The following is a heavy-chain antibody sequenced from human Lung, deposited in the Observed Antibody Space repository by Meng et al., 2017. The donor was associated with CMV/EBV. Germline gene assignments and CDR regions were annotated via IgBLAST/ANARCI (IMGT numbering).Heavy chain of an antibody. J-gene: IGHJ6*02. CDR3: AKVVRLGYCSSTSCPARSYYYYGMDV. Sequence: SCAASGFTFSSYGMHWVRQAPGKGLEWVAFIRYDGSNKYYADSVKGRFTISRDNSKNTLYLQMNSLRAEDTAVYYCAKVVRLGYCSSTSCPARSYYYYGMDVGXQGTXVT. V-gene: IGHV3-30*02. CDR2: IRYDGSNK. D-gene: IGHD2-2*01. CDR1: GFTFSSYG.